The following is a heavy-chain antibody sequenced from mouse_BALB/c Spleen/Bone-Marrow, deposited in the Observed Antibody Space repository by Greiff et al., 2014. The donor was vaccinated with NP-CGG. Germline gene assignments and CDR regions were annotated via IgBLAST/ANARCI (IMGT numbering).Heavy chain of an antibody. CDR3: TRRSTMTTFAY. Sequence: EVKLVESGPELVKPGASVKMSCKASGYTFTDYYMKWVKQSHGKSLEWIGDINPNNGDTFYNQKFKVKATLTVDKSSSTAYMQLNSLTSEDSAVCYCTRRSTMTTFAYWGQGTLVAVSA. V-gene: IGHV1-26*01. J-gene: IGHJ3*01. CDR1: GYTFTDYY. D-gene: IGHD2-4*01. CDR2: INPNNGDT.